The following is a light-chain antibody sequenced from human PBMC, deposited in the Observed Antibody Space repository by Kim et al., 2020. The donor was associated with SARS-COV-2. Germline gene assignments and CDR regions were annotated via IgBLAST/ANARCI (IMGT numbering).Light chain of an antibody. V-gene: IGLV3-21*04. CDR3: QVWDSSSDGV. CDR2: YDS. J-gene: IGLJ3*02. CDR1: NIGSNS. Sequence: VAPGKTARITCGRNNIGSNSVHWYQQKPGQAPVLVIYYDSDRPSGIPERFSGSNSGNTATLTISRVEAGDEADYYCQVWDSSSDGVFGGGTQLTVL.